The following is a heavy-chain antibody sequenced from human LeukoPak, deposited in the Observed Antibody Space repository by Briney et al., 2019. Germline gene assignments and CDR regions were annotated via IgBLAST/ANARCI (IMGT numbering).Heavy chain of an antibody. Sequence: SQTLSLTCTVSGGSISSGDYYWSWIRQPPGKGLEWIGYIYYSGSTYYNPSLKSRVTISVDTSKNQFSLKLSSVTAADTAVHYCARDTLMVRGVIDYWGQGTLVTVSS. D-gene: IGHD3-10*01. CDR3: ARDTLMVRGVIDY. V-gene: IGHV4-30-4*01. CDR2: IYYSGST. CDR1: GGSISSGDYY. J-gene: IGHJ4*02.